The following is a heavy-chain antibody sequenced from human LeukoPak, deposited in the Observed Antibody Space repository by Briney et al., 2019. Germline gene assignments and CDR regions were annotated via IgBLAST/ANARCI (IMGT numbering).Heavy chain of an antibody. CDR1: GGSFSGYY. D-gene: IGHD5-18*01. CDR3: ARGPTRGYSYGRNWFDP. J-gene: IGHJ5*02. Sequence: SETLSLTCAVYGGSFSGYYWSWIRQPPGKGLEWIGEINHSGSTNYNPSLKSRVTISVDTSKNQFSLKLSSVTAADTAVYYCARGPTRGYSYGRNWFDPWGQGTLVTVSS. V-gene: IGHV4-34*01. CDR2: INHSGST.